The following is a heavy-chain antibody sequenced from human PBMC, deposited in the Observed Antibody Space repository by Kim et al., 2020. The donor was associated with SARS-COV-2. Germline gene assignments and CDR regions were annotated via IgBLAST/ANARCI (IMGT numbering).Heavy chain of an antibody. J-gene: IGHJ6*02. D-gene: IGHD6-19*01. V-gene: IGHV4-31*03. CDR2: IYYSGST. CDR3: ARDQTGAVAGILQPFYYSYSGMDV. Sequence: SETLSLTCTVSGGSISSGGYYWSWIRQHPGKGLEWIGYIYYSGSTYYNPSLKSRVTISVDTSKNQFSLKLSSVTAADTAVYYCARDQTGAVAGILQPFYYSYSGMDVGGQGTRITVSS. CDR1: GGSISSGGYY.